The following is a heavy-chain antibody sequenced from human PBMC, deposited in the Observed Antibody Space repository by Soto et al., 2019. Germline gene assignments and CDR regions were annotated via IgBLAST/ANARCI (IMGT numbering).Heavy chain of an antibody. CDR2: IYYSGST. J-gene: IGHJ4*02. CDR3: ARVDVDTAMSDY. V-gene: IGHV4-59*01. D-gene: IGHD5-18*01. CDR1: GGSISSYY. Sequence: SETLSLTCTVSGGSISSYYWSWIRQPPGKGLEWIGYIYYSGSTNYNPSLKSRVTISVDTSKNQFSLKLSSVTAADTAVYYCARVDVDTAMSDYWGQGTLVTVSS.